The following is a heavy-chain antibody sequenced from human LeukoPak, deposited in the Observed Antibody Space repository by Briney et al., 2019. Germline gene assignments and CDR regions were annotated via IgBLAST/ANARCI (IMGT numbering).Heavy chain of an antibody. J-gene: IGHJ6*02. CDR2: INHSGST. V-gene: IGHV4-34*01. Sequence: SETLSLTCTVSGGSISGYYWSWIRQPPGKGLEWIGEINHSGSTNYNPSLKSRVTISVDTSKNQFSLKLSSVTAADTAVYYCARALPYYYYGMDVWGQGTTVTVSS. CDR1: GGSISGYY. CDR3: ARALPYYYYGMDV.